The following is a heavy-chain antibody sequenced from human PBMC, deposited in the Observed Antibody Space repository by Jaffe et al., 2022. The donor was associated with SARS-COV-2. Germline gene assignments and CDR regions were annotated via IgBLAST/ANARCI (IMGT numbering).Heavy chain of an antibody. J-gene: IGHJ4*02. V-gene: IGHV2-26*01. CDR3: ARIVEVRGVIREYYFDY. CDR2: IFSNDEK. Sequence: QVTLKESGPVLVKPTETLTLTCTVSGFSLSNARMGVSWIRQPPGKALEWLAHIFSNDEKSYSTSLKSRLTISKDTSKSQVVLTMTNMDPVDTATYYCARIVEVRGVIREYYFDYWGQGTLVTVSS. D-gene: IGHD3-10*01. CDR1: GFSLSNARMG.